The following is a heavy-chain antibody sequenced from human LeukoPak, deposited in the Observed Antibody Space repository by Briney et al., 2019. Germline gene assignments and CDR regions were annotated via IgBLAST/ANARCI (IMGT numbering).Heavy chain of an antibody. V-gene: IGHV4-31*03. CDR1: GGSMNSREYY. CDR3: ASRTIGYYFDY. CDR2: ISYSGNT. D-gene: IGHD2-2*01. Sequence: SETLSLTCTVSGGSMNSREYYWTWIRQHPGKGLEWIGYISYSGNTYYNPSLKSRVTISVDTSKNQFSLKLSSVTAADTAVYYCASRTIGYYFDYWGQGTLVTVSS. J-gene: IGHJ4*02.